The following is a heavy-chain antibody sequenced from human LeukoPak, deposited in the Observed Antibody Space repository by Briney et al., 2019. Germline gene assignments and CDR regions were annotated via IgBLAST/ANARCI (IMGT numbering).Heavy chain of an antibody. V-gene: IGHV1-69*13. J-gene: IGHJ4*02. CDR3: ARGVDTAIGGDKMRSFDY. Sequence: ASVKVSCKASGGTFSSYAISWVRQAPGQGLEWMGGIIPIFGTANYAQKFQGRVTITADESTSTAYMELSSLRSEDTAVYYCARGVDTAIGGDKMRSFDYWGQGTLVTVSS. CDR2: IIPIFGTA. D-gene: IGHD5-18*01. CDR1: GGTFSSYA.